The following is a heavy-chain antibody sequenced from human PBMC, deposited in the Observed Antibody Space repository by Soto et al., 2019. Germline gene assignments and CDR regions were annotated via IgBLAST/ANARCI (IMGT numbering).Heavy chain of an antibody. J-gene: IGHJ3*02. V-gene: IGHV3-30-3*01. CDR2: ISFDGSNE. D-gene: IGHD3-10*02. CDR1: GFIFSKYA. CDR3: ARHVNPWAQGAFDI. Sequence: GGSLRLSCAASGFIFSKYAMHWVRQAPGKGPQWVAVISFDGSNEYYADSVKGRFSISRDNSENTVYLQMNSLRIEDTAVYYCARHVNPWAQGAFDIWGQGTMVTVSS.